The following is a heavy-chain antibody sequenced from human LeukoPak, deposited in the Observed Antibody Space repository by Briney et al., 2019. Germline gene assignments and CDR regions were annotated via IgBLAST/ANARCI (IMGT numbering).Heavy chain of an antibody. D-gene: IGHD6-19*01. CDR2: TIPIFGTA. CDR1: GGTFSSYA. CDR3: ARGAVAGTPNDYYYYYMDV. J-gene: IGHJ6*03. Sequence: GASVKVSCKASGGTFSSYAISWVRQAPGQGLEWMGGTIPIFGTANYAQKFQGRVTITTDESTSTAYMELSSLRSEDTAVYYCARGAVAGTPNDYYYYYMDVWGKGTTVTVSS. V-gene: IGHV1-69*05.